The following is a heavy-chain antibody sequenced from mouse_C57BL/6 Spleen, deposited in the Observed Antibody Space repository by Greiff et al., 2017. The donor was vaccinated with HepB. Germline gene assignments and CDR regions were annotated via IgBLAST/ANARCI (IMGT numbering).Heavy chain of an antibody. D-gene: IGHD1-1*01. CDR2: IDPSDSET. Sequence: QVQLKQPGAELVRPGSSVKLSCKASGYTFTSYWMHWVKQRPIQGLEWIGNIDPSDSETHYNQKFKDKATLTVDKSSSTAYMQLSSLTSEDSAVYYCARGPVRYPPDYWGQGTTLTVSS. V-gene: IGHV1-52*01. CDR3: ARGPVRYPPDY. CDR1: GYTFTSYW. J-gene: IGHJ2*01.